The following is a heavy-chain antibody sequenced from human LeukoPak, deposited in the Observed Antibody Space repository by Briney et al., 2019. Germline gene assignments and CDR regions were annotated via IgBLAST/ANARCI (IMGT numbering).Heavy chain of an antibody. D-gene: IGHD5-24*01. V-gene: IGHV3-74*01. J-gene: IGHJ4*02. Sequence: GGSLRLSCAASGFTFSNYRMHWVRQAPGEGLVWVSHINSDGSSTNYADSVKGRFTISRDNAKNTLYLQVDSLRAEDTAVYYCARGGVYGYKWGQGTLVTVSS. CDR2: INSDGSST. CDR1: GFTFSNYR. CDR3: ARGGVYGYK.